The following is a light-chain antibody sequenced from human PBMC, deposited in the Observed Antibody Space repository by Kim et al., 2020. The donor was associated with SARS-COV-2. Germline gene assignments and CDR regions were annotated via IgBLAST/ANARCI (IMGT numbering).Light chain of an antibody. V-gene: IGLV2-14*03. CDR3: CSYTNSGTYV. Sequence: GQSITISCTGTSSDVGGQKYVSWYQQHPGKAPQLMIFDVTNRPSGISTRFSGSKSGNTASLTISGLRAEDEADYYCCSYTNSGTYVFGSGTKVTVL. CDR2: DVT. CDR1: SSDVGGQKY. J-gene: IGLJ1*01.